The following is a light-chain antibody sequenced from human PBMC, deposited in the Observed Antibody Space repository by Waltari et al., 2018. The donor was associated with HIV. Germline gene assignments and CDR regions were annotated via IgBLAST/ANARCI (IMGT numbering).Light chain of an antibody. CDR2: LNSDGSH. J-gene: IGLJ3*02. CDR3: QTWGTGIWV. V-gene: IGLV4-69*01. CDR1: SGHSSYA. Sequence: QLVLTQSPSASASLGASVKLTCILTSGHSSYATAWHQQQPEKGPRYLMKLNSDGSHSKGDGIPDRFSGSSSGAERYLTISSLQSEDEADYYCQTWGTGIWVFGGGTKLTVL.